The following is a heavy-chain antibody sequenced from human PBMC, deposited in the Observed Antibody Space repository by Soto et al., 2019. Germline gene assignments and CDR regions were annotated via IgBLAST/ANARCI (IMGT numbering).Heavy chain of an antibody. CDR1: AGSLSNYY. D-gene: IGHD3-16*01. CDR2: VYHTGST. Sequence: SETLSLTCSVSAGSLSNYYWTWIRRSPGKGLEWIGEVYHTGSTKYNPSLKSRVAISVDMSKNQFSLTLSSVTPADTAVYYCARGGRGSGLYFLYYFDLWGQGTLVTVSS. J-gene: IGHJ4*02. V-gene: IGHV4-59*01. CDR3: ARGGRGSGLYFLYYFDL.